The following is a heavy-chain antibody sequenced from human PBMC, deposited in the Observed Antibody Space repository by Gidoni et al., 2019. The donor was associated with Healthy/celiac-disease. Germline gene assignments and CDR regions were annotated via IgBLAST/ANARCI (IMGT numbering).Heavy chain of an antibody. CDR1: GFTFRRFG. D-gene: IGHD2-2*02. CDR3: ARAGRGRVVPAAIPDY. J-gene: IGHJ4*02. CDR2: IWYDGSNK. V-gene: IGHV3-33*01. Sequence: QVQLVESGGGVVQPGRSLSLSFAASGFTFRRFGMHWVRQAPGQGLEWVAVIWYDGSNKYYADSVKGRFTISRDNSKNTLYLQMNSLRAEDTAVYYCARAGRGRVVPAAIPDYWGQGTLVTVSS.